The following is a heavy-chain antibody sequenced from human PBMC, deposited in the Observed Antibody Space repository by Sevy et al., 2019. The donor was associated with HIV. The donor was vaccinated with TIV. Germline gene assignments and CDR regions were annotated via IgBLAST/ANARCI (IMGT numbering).Heavy chain of an antibody. Sequence: GGSLRLSCAASGFTFGTYDMHWVRQAPGKGLEWVAIISSDGSYRYYADSVRGRLSMSRDNSKNTVYLQINGLLIEDTAVYYCAKNRPPGGSLFSRHGMDVWGRGTTVTVSS. CDR1: GFTFGTYD. D-gene: IGHD3-16*01. CDR3: AKNRPPGGSLFSRHGMDV. CDR2: ISSDGSYR. J-gene: IGHJ6*02. V-gene: IGHV3-30*18.